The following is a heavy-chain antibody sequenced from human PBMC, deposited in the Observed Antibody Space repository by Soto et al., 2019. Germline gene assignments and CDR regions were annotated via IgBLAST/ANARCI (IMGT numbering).Heavy chain of an antibody. V-gene: IGHV1-69*02. J-gene: IGHJ4*02. CDR3: ASSYGSGYRASDY. Sequence: VQLVQSGAEVKKPGSSVRVSCKASGDTFSFYSLNWVRQAPGLGLEWMGRINPILSMSNYAQRFQGRVTMTADKSTSTAYIGLSSLRSEDTAMYYCASSYGSGYRASDYWGQGALVTVSS. D-gene: IGHD3-10*01. CDR2: INPILSMS. CDR1: GDTFSFYS.